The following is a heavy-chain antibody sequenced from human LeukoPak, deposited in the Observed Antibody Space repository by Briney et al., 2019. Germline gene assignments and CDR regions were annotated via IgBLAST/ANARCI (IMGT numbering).Heavy chain of an antibody. CDR1: GFTFSSYA. D-gene: IGHD3-10*01. V-gene: IGHV3-23*01. CDR2: ISGSGGST. CDR3: AKDMVRGVIMTPFDY. J-gene: IGHJ4*02. Sequence: GGSLRLSCAASGFTFSSYAMSWVRQAPGKGLEWVSAISGSGGSTYYADSVKGRFTISRDNSKNTLYLQMNSLRAEDTAVYYCAKDMVRGVIMTPFDYWGQGSLVTVSS.